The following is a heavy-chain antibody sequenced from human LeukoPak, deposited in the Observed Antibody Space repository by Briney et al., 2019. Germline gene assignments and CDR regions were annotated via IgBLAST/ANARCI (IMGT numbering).Heavy chain of an antibody. CDR1: GGSISSTNW. CDR3: ARGGDSPIDY. J-gene: IGHJ4*02. D-gene: IGHD3-22*01. CDR2: VHLSGRT. Sequence: PSETLSLTCGVSGGSISSTNWWTWVRQPPGEGLEWIGEVHLSGRTNYNPSLESRVTMSVDMSENHISLKLTSVTAADTAVYYCARGGDSPIDYWGQGTLVTVSS. V-gene: IGHV4-4*02.